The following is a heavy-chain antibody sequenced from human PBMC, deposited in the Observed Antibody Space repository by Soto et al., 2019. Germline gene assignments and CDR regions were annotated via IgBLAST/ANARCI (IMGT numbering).Heavy chain of an antibody. CDR3: ARVIYCSGGSCRGPAWFDP. CDR1: GGSISSYY. J-gene: IGHJ5*02. Sequence: TLSLTCTVSGGSISSYYWSWIRQPPGKGLEWIGYIYYSGSTNYNPSLKSRVTISVDTSKNQFSLKLSSVTAADTAVYYCARVIYCSGGSCRGPAWFDPWGQGTLVTVSS. D-gene: IGHD2-15*01. CDR2: IYYSGST. V-gene: IGHV4-59*01.